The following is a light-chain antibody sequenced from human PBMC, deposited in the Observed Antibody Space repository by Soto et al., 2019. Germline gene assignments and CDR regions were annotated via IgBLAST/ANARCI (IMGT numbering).Light chain of an antibody. J-gene: IGLJ2*01. CDR2: EVS. V-gene: IGLV2-8*01. CDR3: SSFAGSNNFV. Sequence: QSALTQPPSASGSPGQSVTISCTGTSSDVGAYNFVSWYQQHPGKAPKLMMSEVSKRPSGVPDRFSGSKSGNTASLTVSGLQAEDEADYYCSSFAGSNNFVFGGGTKLTVL. CDR1: SSDVGAYNF.